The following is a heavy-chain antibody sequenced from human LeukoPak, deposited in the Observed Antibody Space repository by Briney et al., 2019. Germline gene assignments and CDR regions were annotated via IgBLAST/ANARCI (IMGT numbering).Heavy chain of an antibody. Sequence: GGSLRLSCVASGFTFSSYAMHWVRQAPGKGLEWVAVISYDGSNKYNADSVKGRFTISRDNSKNTLYLQMNSLRSEDTAVYYCAGGPEDYGGNSDYWGQGTLVTVSS. D-gene: IGHD4-23*01. CDR3: AGGPEDYGGNSDY. CDR2: ISYDGSNK. V-gene: IGHV3-30*01. J-gene: IGHJ4*02. CDR1: GFTFSSYA.